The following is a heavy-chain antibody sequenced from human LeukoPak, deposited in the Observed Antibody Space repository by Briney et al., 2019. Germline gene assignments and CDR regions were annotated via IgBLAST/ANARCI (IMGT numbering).Heavy chain of an antibody. Sequence: PSETLSHTCIVPGGSISSYYSSSIPQPPGKRREWISYIYYRGSTNYIPSLKSRVSISVDTSKVQFSMTLTSVTAADTAVYYCARVPVNCRGGGCFTNWFDPWGQGTLVTVSS. CDR2: IYYRGST. CDR3: ARVPVNCRGGGCFTNWFDP. V-gene: IGHV4-59*01. CDR1: GGSISSYY. J-gene: IGHJ5*02. D-gene: IGHD2-15*01.